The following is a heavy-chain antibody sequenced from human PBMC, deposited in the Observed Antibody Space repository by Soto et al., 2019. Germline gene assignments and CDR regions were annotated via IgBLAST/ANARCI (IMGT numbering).Heavy chain of an antibody. CDR2: IYYSGST. D-gene: IGHD1-26*01. CDR3: ATQEVGGSYVYTFDP. Sequence: QLHLRESGPGLVKPSETLSLTCTVSGGSITSSSYYWGWIRQPPGKGLEWIGSIYYSGSTYYNPSLQRRVTRXXDXSXXQFSLKLSSVTAADTAVYYCATQEVGGSYVYTFDPWGQGTLVTVSS. J-gene: IGHJ5*02. V-gene: IGHV4-39*01. CDR1: GGSITSSSYY.